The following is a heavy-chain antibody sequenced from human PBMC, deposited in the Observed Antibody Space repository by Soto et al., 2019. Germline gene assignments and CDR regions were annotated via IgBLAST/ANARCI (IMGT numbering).Heavy chain of an antibody. Sequence: GGSLRLSCAASGFTFSSYAMSWVRQAPGKGLEWVSAISGSGGSTYYADSVKGRFTISRDNSKNTLYLQMNSLRAEDTAVYYCAKDLTYYYDSSGSYLDYWGQGTLVTVSS. CDR2: ISGSGGST. D-gene: IGHD3-22*01. CDR3: AKDLTYYYDSSGSYLDY. V-gene: IGHV3-23*01. J-gene: IGHJ4*02. CDR1: GFTFSSYA.